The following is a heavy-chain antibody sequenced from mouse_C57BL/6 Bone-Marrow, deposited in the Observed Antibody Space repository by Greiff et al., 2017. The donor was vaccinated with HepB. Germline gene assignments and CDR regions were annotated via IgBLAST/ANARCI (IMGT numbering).Heavy chain of an antibody. CDR3: ARCVYGSSYEGDMDY. CDR2: IDPEDGET. J-gene: IGHJ4*01. V-gene: IGHV14-2*01. CDR1: GFNIKDYY. Sequence: VHVKQSGAELVKPGASVKLSCTASGFNIKDYYMHWVKQRTEQGLEWIGRIDPEDGETKYAPKFQGKATITADTSSNTAYLQLSSLTSEDAAVYYWARCVYGSSYEGDMDYWGQGTSVTVSS. D-gene: IGHD1-1*01.